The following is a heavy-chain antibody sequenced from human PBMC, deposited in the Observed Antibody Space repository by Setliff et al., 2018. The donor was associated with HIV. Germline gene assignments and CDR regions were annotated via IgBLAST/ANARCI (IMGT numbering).Heavy chain of an antibody. CDR2: ISGSGDRT. CDR3: AKDYTPTFWEYNWFDT. Sequence: PGGSLRLSCAASGLTFDYYAMTWVRQAPGKGLEWVSGISGSGDRTYYADSVKGRFTVSRDNSKNTLFLQMNNLRAEDTAIYFCAKDYTPTFWEYNWFDTWGQGTLVTVSS. D-gene: IGHD3-3*01. CDR1: GLTFDYYA. J-gene: IGHJ5*02. V-gene: IGHV3-23*01.